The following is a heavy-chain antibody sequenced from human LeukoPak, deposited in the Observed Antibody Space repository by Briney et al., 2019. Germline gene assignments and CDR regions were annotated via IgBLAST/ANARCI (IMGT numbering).Heavy chain of an antibody. D-gene: IGHD1-7*01. CDR3: GGRLELTEYYFDY. J-gene: IGHJ4*02. CDR2: ISSSSSYI. Sequence: PGGSLRLSCAASGFTFSSYSMNWVRQAPGKGLEWVSSISSSSSYIYYADSVKGRFTISRDNAKNSLYLQMNSLRAEDTAVYYCGGRLELTEYYFDYWGQGTLATVSS. V-gene: IGHV3-21*01. CDR1: GFTFSSYS.